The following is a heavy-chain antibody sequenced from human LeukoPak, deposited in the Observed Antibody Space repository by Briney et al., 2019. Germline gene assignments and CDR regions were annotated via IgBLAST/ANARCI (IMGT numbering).Heavy chain of an antibody. CDR1: GFTFSSYW. J-gene: IGHJ6*04. Sequence: GSLRLSCAASGFTFSSYWMHWVRQAPGKGLVWVARINSDGSSTSYEDSVKGRCTISRDNAKNTLYLQMNGLRAEDTGVRYCERDRKPKLILDVWPRGTRVTVFS. CDR3: ERDRKPKLILDV. CDR2: INSDGSST. D-gene: IGHD6-6*01. V-gene: IGHV3-74*01.